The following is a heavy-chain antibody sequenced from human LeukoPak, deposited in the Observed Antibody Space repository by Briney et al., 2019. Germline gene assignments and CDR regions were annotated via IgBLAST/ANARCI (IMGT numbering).Heavy chain of an antibody. CDR3: AITLPTKNWFDP. Sequence: ASVKVSCKASGYTFTSYYMHWVRQAPGQGREGMGIINPSGGSTSYAQKFQGRVTMTRDTSTSTVYMELSTLRSEDTAVYYCAITLPTKNWFDPWGQGTLVTVSS. D-gene: IGHD2-21*02. J-gene: IGHJ5*02. CDR1: GYTFTSYY. CDR2: INPSGGST. V-gene: IGHV1-46*01.